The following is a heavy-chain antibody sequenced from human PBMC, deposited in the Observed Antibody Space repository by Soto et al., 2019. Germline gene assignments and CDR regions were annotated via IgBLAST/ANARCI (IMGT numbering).Heavy chain of an antibody. CDR3: ARETDGMDV. V-gene: IGHV3-30*04. Sequence: QVQLVESGGGVVQPGRSLRLSCAASGFTFSSYAMHWVRQAPGKGLEWVAVISYDGRNKYYADSVKGRFTISRDNSKNTLYLQMNSLRAEDTAVYYCARETDGMDVWDQGTTVTVSS. CDR2: ISYDGRNK. J-gene: IGHJ6*02. D-gene: IGHD2-21*02. CDR1: GFTFSSYA.